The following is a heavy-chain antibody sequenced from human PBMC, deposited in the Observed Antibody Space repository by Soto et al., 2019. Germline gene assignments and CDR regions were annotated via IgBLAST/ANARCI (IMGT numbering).Heavy chain of an antibody. Sequence: GGYLRLSCSASGFTFSSYAMHWVRQAPGKGLEYVSAISSNGGSTYYADSVKGRFTISRDNSKNTLYLQMSSLRAEDTAVYYCVKGPSVLRFLEWFLGYFDYWGQGTLVTVSS. CDR1: GFTFSSYA. CDR3: VKGPSVLRFLEWFLGYFDY. J-gene: IGHJ4*02. CDR2: ISSNGGST. D-gene: IGHD3-3*01. V-gene: IGHV3-64D*06.